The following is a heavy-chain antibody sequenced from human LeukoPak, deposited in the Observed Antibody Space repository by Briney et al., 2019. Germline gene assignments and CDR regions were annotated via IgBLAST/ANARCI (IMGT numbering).Heavy chain of an antibody. CDR2: ISSSSAYI. D-gene: IGHD3-22*01. CDR3: AKCPYYYDSSGSGPDY. J-gene: IGHJ4*02. Sequence: GSLRLSCAASGFSFNSHSMTWVRQAPGKGLECVSSISSSSAYIYYTDSVKGRFTISRDNAKNSLYLQMNSLRAEDTAVYYCAKCPYYYDSSGSGPDYWGQGTLVTVSS. CDR1: GFSFNSHS. V-gene: IGHV3-21*01.